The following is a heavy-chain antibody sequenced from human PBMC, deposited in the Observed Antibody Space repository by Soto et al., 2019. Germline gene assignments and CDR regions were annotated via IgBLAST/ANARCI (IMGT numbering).Heavy chain of an antibody. Sequence: QVQLQESGPGLVKPSETLSLTCTVSGGSVSSDSYYCSWIQQPPGKGLEWIGYIYYSGTTNYNPSLKSRVTISVDTSKNQFSLKLSSVTAADTAVYYCARAYGSDWNFDLWGRGTQVTVSS. D-gene: IGHD4-17*01. J-gene: IGHJ2*01. CDR2: IYYSGTT. CDR1: GGSVSSDSYY. CDR3: ARAYGSDWNFDL. V-gene: IGHV4-61*01.